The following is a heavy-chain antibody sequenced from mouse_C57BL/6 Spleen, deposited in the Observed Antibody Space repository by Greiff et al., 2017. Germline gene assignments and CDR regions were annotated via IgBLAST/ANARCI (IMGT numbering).Heavy chain of an antibody. CDR3: ARSGSSGYRAMEY. V-gene: IGHV1-69*01. CDR2: IDPSDSYT. Sequence: VKLQQPGAELVMPGASVKLSCKASGYTFTSYWMHWVKQRPGQGLEWIGEIDPSDSYTNYHQKFKGKSTLTVDKSSSTAYMQLSSLTSEDSAVYYCARSGSSGYRAMEYWGEGTSVTVSS. J-gene: IGHJ4*01. D-gene: IGHD3-2*02. CDR1: GYTFTSYW.